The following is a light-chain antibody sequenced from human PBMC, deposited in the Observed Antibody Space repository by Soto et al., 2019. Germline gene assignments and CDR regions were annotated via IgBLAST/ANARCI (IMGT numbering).Light chain of an antibody. CDR1: QSVRSN. CDR2: GAS. Sequence: EIVITQSPATRYVSPGERATLSCSASQSVRSNLAWYEQRPGKAPRLLIYGASTRDTGIRARFSGSGAGTECTRTISSLEHEDVAVDYCQQRSNWPRTFGQGTKVDIK. V-gene: IGKV3-15*01. J-gene: IGKJ1*01. CDR3: QQRSNWPRT.